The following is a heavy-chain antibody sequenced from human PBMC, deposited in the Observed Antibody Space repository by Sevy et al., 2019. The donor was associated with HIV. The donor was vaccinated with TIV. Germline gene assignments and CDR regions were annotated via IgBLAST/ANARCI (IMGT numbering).Heavy chain of an antibody. D-gene: IGHD6-13*01. CDR2: ISYDGSNK. CDR3: ARDEKQLFTFDY. J-gene: IGHJ4*02. V-gene: IGHV3-30-3*01. CDR1: GFTFSSYA. Sequence: GGFLRLSCAASGFTFSSYAMHWVRQAPGKGLEWVAVISYDGSNKYYADSVKGRFTISRDNSKNTLYLQMNSLRAEDTAVYYCARDEKQLFTFDYWGQGTLVTVSS.